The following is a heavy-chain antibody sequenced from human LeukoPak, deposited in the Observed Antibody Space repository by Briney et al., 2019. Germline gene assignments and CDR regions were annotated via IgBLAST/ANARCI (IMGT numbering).Heavy chain of an antibody. V-gene: IGHV3-21*01. CDR2: ISSSRSYI. D-gene: IGHD3-22*01. Sequence: GGSLRLSCAASGFTFSSYSMNWVRRAPGKGLEWVSLISSSRSYIYYADSVKGRFTISRDNAKNSLYRQMNSLRAEDTAVYYCARLSSGDAFDIWGQGTMVTVSS. CDR3: ARLSSGDAFDI. CDR1: GFTFSSYS. J-gene: IGHJ3*02.